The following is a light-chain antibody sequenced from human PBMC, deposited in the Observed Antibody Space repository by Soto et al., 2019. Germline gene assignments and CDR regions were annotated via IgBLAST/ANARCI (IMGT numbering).Light chain of an antibody. V-gene: IGKV3-20*01. J-gene: IGKJ4*01. CDR2: GAS. Sequence: EIVLTQSPGTLSLSPGERATLSCRASQSVSSSYLAWYQQKPGQAPRLLIYGASSRATGIQDKFSGSASGTDFTLTISRLEPEDFAVYYCQQYGSSPLTFGGGTKVEIK. CDR1: QSVSSSY. CDR3: QQYGSSPLT.